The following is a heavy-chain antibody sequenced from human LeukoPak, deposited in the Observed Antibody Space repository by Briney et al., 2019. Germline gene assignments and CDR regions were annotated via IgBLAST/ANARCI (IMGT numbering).Heavy chain of an antibody. CDR2: INAGNGNT. CDR3: ARSYGDLIGMDV. J-gene: IGHJ6*02. CDR1: GYTFTSYA. V-gene: IGHV1-3*01. Sequence: ASVKVSCKASGYTFTSYAMHWVRQAPGQRLEWMGWINAGNGNTKYSQKFQGRVTITRDTSASTAYMELSSLRSEDMAVYYCARSYGDLIGMDVWGQGTTVTVSS. D-gene: IGHD4-17*01.